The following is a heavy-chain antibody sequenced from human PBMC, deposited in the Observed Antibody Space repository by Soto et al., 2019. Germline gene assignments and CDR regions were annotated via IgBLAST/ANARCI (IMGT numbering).Heavy chain of an antibody. CDR1: GGYISSYY. D-gene: IGHD1-1*01. Sequence: SETLSLTCTVSGGYISSYYWSWIRQPPGKGLEWIGYIYYSGSTNYNPSLKSRVTISVDTSKNQFSLKLSSVTAADTAVYYCARVALGTTVYFGAFDIWGQGTMVTVSS. CDR3: ARVALGTTVYFGAFDI. J-gene: IGHJ3*02. V-gene: IGHV4-59*01. CDR2: IYYSGST.